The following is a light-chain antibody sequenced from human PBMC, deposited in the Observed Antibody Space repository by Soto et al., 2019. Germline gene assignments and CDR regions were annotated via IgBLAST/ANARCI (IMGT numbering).Light chain of an antibody. V-gene: IGKV3-20*01. CDR3: QQYNNWPPEYT. J-gene: IGKJ2*01. Sequence: EIVLTQSPGTLSLSPGERATLSCRASQSVSSNFLAWFQQRPGQAPRLLIYGASSRATGIPDRFSGSGSGTDFTLTISTLEPEDFAVYFCQQYNNWPPEYTFGQGTKLEIK. CDR2: GAS. CDR1: QSVSSNF.